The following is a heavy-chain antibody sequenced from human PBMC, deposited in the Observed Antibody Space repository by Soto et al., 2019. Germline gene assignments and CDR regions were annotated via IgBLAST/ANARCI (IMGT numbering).Heavy chain of an antibody. Sequence: SPTLSLTCAISGDSVSSNSAAWNWIRQSPSRGLEWLGRTYYRSKWYNDYAVSVKSRITINPDTSKNQFSLQLNSVTPEDTAVYYCARQGYCSGGSCSGHGWFDPWGQGTLVTVSS. D-gene: IGHD2-15*01. J-gene: IGHJ5*02. CDR2: TYYRSKWYN. CDR1: GDSVSSNSAA. CDR3: ARQGYCSGGSCSGHGWFDP. V-gene: IGHV6-1*01.